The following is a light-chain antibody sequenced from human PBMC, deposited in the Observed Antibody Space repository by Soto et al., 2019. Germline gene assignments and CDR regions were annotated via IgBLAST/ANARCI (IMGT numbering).Light chain of an antibody. V-gene: IGLV1-44*01. CDR1: SSNIGSNT. CDR2: SNN. J-gene: IGLJ2*01. CDR3: AAWDDSLNGVL. Sequence: QAVVIQPPSASGTPGQRVTISCSGSSSNIGSNTVNWYQQLPGTAPKLFIYSNNQRPSGVPDRFSGSKSDTSASLAISGLQSEDEADYYCAAWDDSLNGVLIGGGTKVTVL.